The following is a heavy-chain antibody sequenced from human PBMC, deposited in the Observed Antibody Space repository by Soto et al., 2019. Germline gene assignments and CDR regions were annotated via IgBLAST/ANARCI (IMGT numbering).Heavy chain of an antibody. V-gene: IGHV5-51*01. Sequence: PGESLKISCKGSGYTFASYWIGWVRQMPGKGLEWMGIIYPGDSHTRYSPSFQGQVTISADKSISTAYLQWSSLEASDTAIYYCARHPYYYDSSGFRAPFDCWGQGTLVTVSS. J-gene: IGHJ4*02. CDR1: GYTFASYW. CDR2: IYPGDSHT. CDR3: ARHPYYYDSSGFRAPFDC. D-gene: IGHD3-22*01.